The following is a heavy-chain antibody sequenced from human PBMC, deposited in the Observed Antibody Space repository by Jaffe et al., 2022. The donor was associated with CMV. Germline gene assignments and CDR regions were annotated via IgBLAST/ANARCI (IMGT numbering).Heavy chain of an antibody. J-gene: IGHJ3*02. CDR2: INHSGST. CDR3: ARLLWPNYDYVWGSYRYRLSDAFDI. D-gene: IGHD3-16*02. Sequence: QVQLQQWGAGLLKPSETLSLTCAVYGGSFSGYYWSWIRQPPGKGLEWIGEINHSGSTNYNPSLKSRVTISVDTSKNQFSLKLSSVTAADTAVYYCARLLWPNYDYVWGSYRYRLSDAFDIWGQGTMVTVSS. V-gene: IGHV4-34*01. CDR1: GGSFSGYY.